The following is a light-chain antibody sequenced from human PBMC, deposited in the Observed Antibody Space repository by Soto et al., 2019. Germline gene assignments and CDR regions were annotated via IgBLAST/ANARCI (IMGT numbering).Light chain of an antibody. CDR3: AAWDDSLSVVV. J-gene: IGLJ3*02. Sequence: QSVLTQPPSASGTPGQRVTISCSGSSANIGSNFVCWYQQLPGTAPKLLIHRNNQRPSGVPDRFSGSKSGTSASLAISGLRSEDEADYYCAAWDDSLSVVVFGGGTKVTVL. CDR2: RNN. CDR1: SANIGSNF. V-gene: IGLV1-47*01.